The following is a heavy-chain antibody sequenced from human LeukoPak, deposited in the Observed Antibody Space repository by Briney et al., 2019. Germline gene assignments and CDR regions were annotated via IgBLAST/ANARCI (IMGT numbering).Heavy chain of an antibody. V-gene: IGHV4-39*01. D-gene: IGHD3-10*01. CDR3: ARHGRRRSYLDAFDI. J-gene: IGHJ3*02. CDR1: GVSISTSRYY. Sequence: SETLSLTCTVSGVSISTSRYYWGWIRQPPGKGLEWIGSIYYSGSTYYNPSLKSRVTISVDTSKNQFSLKLSSVTAADTAVYYCARHGRRRSYLDAFDIWGQGTMVTVSS. CDR2: IYYSGST.